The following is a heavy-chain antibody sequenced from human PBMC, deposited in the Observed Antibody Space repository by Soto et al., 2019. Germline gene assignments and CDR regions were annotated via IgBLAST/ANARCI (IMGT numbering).Heavy chain of an antibody. CDR1: GYTFTTYG. J-gene: IGHJ1*01. CDR3: ARAGSTVAATRYFQH. V-gene: IGHV1-18*01. CDR2: ISAYNGNT. Sequence: ASVKVSCKASGYTFTTYGITWVRQAPGQGLEWMGWISAYNGNTNYAQKLQGRVTMTTDTFTSTAYMELRSLRSDDTAVYYCARAGSTVAATRYFQHWGQGTLVTVSS. D-gene: IGHD6-19*01.